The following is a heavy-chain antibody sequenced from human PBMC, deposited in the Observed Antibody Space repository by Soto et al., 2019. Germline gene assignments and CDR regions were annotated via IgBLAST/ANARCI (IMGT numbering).Heavy chain of an antibody. CDR3: ASNIAVAGNFDY. D-gene: IGHD6-19*01. CDR2: VYYSGST. Sequence: TLSLTCTVSGGSISSGGYYWSWIRQHPGKGLEWIGYVYYSGSTYYNPSLKSRVTISVDTSKNQFSLKLSSVTAADTAVYYCASNIAVAGNFDYWGQGTLVTVSS. CDR1: GGSISSGGYY. J-gene: IGHJ4*02. V-gene: IGHV4-31*03.